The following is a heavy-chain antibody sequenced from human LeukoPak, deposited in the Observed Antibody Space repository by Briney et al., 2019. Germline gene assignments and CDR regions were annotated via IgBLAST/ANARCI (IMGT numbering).Heavy chain of an antibody. D-gene: IGHD6-19*01. CDR2: IYYSGST. Sequence: SETLSLTCTVSGGPISSYYWSWIRQPPGKGLEWIGYIYYSGSTNYNPSLKSRVTISVDTSKNQFSLKLSSVTAADTAVYYCARADEGSGWYDASYYFDYWGQGTLVTVSS. CDR1: GGPISSYY. V-gene: IGHV4-59*01. J-gene: IGHJ4*02. CDR3: ARADEGSGWYDASYYFDY.